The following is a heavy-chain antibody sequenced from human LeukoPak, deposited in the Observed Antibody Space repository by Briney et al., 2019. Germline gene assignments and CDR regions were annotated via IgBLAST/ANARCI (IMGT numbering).Heavy chain of an antibody. D-gene: IGHD3-22*01. CDR3: ARYYDRSGYWSTPHFDY. V-gene: IGHV4-61*01. J-gene: IGHJ4*02. CDR1: GDSVSGISFY. Sequence: SETLSLTCTVSGDSVSGISFYWSWIRQPPGKGLQYIGYIQYSGSTNYNPSLKSRVTISVDTSKNQFSLKLSSVTAADTAVYYCARYYDRSGYWSTPHFDYWGREPWSPSPQ. CDR2: IQYSGST.